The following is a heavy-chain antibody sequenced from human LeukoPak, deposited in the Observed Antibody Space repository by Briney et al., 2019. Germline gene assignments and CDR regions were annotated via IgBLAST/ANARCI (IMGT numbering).Heavy chain of an antibody. V-gene: IGHV3-20*04. CDR1: GFTFDDYG. CDR3: AREKIAVTATVHYYMHV. CDR2: INWNGGST. Sequence: GGSLRLSCAASGFTFDDYGMSWVRQAPGKGLEWVSGINWNGGSTGYADSVKGRFTISRDSAKNSLYLQMNSLRAEDTAVYYCAREKIAVTATVHYYMHVWGKGTTVTVSS. J-gene: IGHJ6*03. D-gene: IGHD6-19*01.